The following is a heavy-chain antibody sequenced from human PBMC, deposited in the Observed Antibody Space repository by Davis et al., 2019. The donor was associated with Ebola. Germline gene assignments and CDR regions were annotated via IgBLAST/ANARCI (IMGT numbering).Heavy chain of an antibody. V-gene: IGHV3-15*01. D-gene: IGHD1-26*01. Sequence: ESLKNSCAASGITFSKAWMSWVRQVPGKGPEWVCRIKSKTDGGTADYAAPVKGRFTISRDDSKNTLYLQMNSLKTEDTAVYFCTTDRRSGSYFDYWGQGALVTVSS. CDR2: IKSKTDGGTA. CDR1: GITFSKAW. J-gene: IGHJ4*02. CDR3: TTDRRSGSYFDY.